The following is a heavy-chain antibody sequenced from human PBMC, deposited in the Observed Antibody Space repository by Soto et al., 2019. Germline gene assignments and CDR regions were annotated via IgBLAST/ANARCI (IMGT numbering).Heavy chain of an antibody. CDR1: GFTFSHFA. CDR3: AKKYHYGSGTYLYYFDY. CDR2: LSGGDDST. D-gene: IGHD3-10*01. J-gene: IGHJ4*02. V-gene: IGHV3-23*01. Sequence: EVQLLESGGGLVQPGGSLRLSCAASGFTFSHFAMSWVRRAPGKGLEWVSTLSGGDDSTYYADSVKDRFTISRDNSKNTLYLQLNSLRAEDTAVYYCAKKYHYGSGTYLYYFDYWGQGTLVTVSS.